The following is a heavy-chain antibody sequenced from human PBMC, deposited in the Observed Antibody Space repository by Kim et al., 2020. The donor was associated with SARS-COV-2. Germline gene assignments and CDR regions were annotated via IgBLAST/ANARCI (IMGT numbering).Heavy chain of an antibody. CDR1: GFTFSDYY. Sequence: GGSLRLSCAASGFTFSDYYMNWIRQAPGKGLEWVSYISSSGSTIYYADSVKGRFTISRDNAKNSLYLQMNSLRAEDTAVYYCARVNPYDSSGYFYFNDAFDIWGQGTMVTVSS. V-gene: IGHV3-11*04. CDR2: ISSSGSTI. D-gene: IGHD3-22*01. J-gene: IGHJ3*02. CDR3: ARVNPYDSSGYFYFNDAFDI.